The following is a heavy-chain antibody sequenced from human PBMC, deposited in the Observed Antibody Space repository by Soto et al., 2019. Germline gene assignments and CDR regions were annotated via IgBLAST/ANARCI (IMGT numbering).Heavy chain of an antibody. CDR2: MNPNSGNT. V-gene: IGHV1-8*01. D-gene: IGHD3-3*01. CDR1: GYTFTSYD. CDR3: ARDRGHRAIFGVVTGRFDP. J-gene: IGHJ5*02. Sequence: GASVKVSCKASGYTFTSYDINWVRQATGQGLEWMGWMNPNSGNTGYAQKFQGRVTMTRNTSISTAYMELSSLRSGDTAVYYCARDRGHRAIFGVVTGRFDPWGQGTLVTVSS.